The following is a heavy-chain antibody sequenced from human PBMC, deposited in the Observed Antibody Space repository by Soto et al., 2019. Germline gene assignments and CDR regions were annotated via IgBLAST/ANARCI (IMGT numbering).Heavy chain of an antibody. Sequence: QMQLVQSGAEVKKPGASVKVSRKASGYTLNNYDINWGRQATGQGLEWMGWMNPNSGDTDYPQKFQGRVTMTRDTSITTAYMELNSLKFDDTAVYYCARGDYYGELDYWGQGTLVTVSS. CDR2: MNPNSGDT. D-gene: IGHD4-17*01. J-gene: IGHJ4*02. CDR1: GYTLNNYD. V-gene: IGHV1-8*01. CDR3: ARGDYYGELDY.